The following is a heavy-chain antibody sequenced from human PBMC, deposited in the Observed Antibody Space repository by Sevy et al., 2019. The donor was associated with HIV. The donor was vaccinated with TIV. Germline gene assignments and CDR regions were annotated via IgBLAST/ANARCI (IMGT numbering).Heavy chain of an antibody. CDR2: MNPKSGNT. CDR1: GYTFTSYD. J-gene: IGHJ6*02. CDR3: AREQSHTAMVLLSILHTYYYYGMDV. Sequence: ASVKVSCKASGYTFTSYDINWVRQATGQGLEWMGWMNPKSGNTGYAQKFQGRVTMTRNTSISTAYMELSSLRSEDTAVYYCAREQSHTAMVLLSILHTYYYYGMDVWGQGTTVTVSS. D-gene: IGHD5-18*01. V-gene: IGHV1-8*01.